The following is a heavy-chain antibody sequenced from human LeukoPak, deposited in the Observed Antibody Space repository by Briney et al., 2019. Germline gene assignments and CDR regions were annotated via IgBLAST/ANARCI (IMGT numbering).Heavy chain of an antibody. J-gene: IGHJ5*02. Sequence: PGGSLRLSCTASGFTFSSYWMSWVRQAPGKGLEWVANIKQDGSAKYYVDSVKDRFTISRDNAKNSLYLQMNSLRAEDTAVYYCAQERVDSSGYYYVPNWFDPWGQGTLVTVSS. V-gene: IGHV3-7*01. CDR2: IKQDGSAK. CDR1: GFTFSSYW. CDR3: AQERVDSSGYYYVPNWFDP. D-gene: IGHD3-22*01.